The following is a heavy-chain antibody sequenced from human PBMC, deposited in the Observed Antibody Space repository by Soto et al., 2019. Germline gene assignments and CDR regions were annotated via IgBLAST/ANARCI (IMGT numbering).Heavy chain of an antibody. V-gene: IGHV4-59*08. CDR3: ARRYYGSGRTYYYYYMDV. Sequence: PSETLSLTCTVSGGSISSYYWSWIRQPPGKGLEWIGYIYYSGSTNYNPSLKSRVTISVDTSKNQFSLKLGSVTAADTAVYYCARRYYGSGRTYYYYYMDVWGKGTTVTVSS. CDR1: GGSISSYY. J-gene: IGHJ6*03. CDR2: IYYSGST. D-gene: IGHD3-10*01.